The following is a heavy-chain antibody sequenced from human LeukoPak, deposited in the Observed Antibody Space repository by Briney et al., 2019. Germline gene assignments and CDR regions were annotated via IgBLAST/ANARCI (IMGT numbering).Heavy chain of an antibody. Sequence: PGRSLRLSCAASGFTFSSYGMHWVRQAPGKGLEWVAVISYDGSNKYYADSVKGRFTISRDNTKNSLYLQMNSLRAEDTAVYYCVGFGSVDNPWGQGTLVTVAS. V-gene: IGHV3-30*03. CDR3: VGFGSVDNP. D-gene: IGHD3-3*01. CDR1: GFTFSSYG. CDR2: ISYDGSNK. J-gene: IGHJ5*02.